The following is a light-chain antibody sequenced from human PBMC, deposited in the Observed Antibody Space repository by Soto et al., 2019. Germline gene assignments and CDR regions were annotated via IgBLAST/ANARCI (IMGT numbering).Light chain of an antibody. Sequence: EIVLTQSPATLSLSPGERATLSCRASQSVGNNLAWYQQKPGQAPGLLIYEASSRATGIPDRFSGSGSGTDFTLTIRRLEPEDFAVYYCQQYGSSPYTFGQGTKVDIK. CDR3: QQYGSSPYT. J-gene: IGKJ2*01. CDR1: QSVGNN. V-gene: IGKV3-20*01. CDR2: EAS.